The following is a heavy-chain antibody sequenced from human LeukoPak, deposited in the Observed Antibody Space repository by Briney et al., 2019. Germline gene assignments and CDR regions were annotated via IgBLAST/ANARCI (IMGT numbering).Heavy chain of an antibody. CDR3: ARHGYDFVWGSYRFPFDY. CDR2: IYYNGTT. J-gene: IGHJ4*02. D-gene: IGHD3-16*02. Sequence: SETLSLTCTVSGGSISSYYWSWIRQPPGKGLEWMGYIYYNGTTNYNPSLKSRVTISVDTSKNQFSLKLSSVTAADTAVYYCARHGYDFVWGSYRFPFDYWGQGTLVTVSS. CDR1: GGSISSYY. V-gene: IGHV4-59*08.